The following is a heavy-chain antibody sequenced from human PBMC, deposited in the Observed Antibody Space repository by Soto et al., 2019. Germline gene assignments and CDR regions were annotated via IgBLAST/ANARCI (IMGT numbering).Heavy chain of an antibody. CDR2: ISFAGST. V-gene: IGHV3-30*18. CDR3: AKEQFSTGWTKPGS. D-gene: IGHD6-19*01. J-gene: IGHJ5*02. Sequence: RLSCAASGFILSDYGMHWVRQAPGRGLEWVAFISFAGSTHYGESMNGRFTISRDTSKNMLYLQMNGLRPDDTGVYYCAKEQFSTGWTKPGSWGQGTLVTVSS. CDR1: GFILSDYG.